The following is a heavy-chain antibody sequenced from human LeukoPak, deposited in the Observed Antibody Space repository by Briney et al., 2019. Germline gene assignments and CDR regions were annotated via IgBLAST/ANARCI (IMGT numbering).Heavy chain of an antibody. V-gene: IGHV3-21*01. CDR2: ISSSSSYI. CDR3: ARDRGIAAAGTTSDY. CDR1: GFTFSSYS. Sequence: GGSLRLSCAASGFTFSSYSLNWVRQAPGKGLEWVSSISSSSSYIYYADSVKGRFTISRDNAKNSLYLQMNGLRAEDTAVYYCARDRGIAAAGTTSDYWGQGTLVTVSS. D-gene: IGHD6-13*01. J-gene: IGHJ4*02.